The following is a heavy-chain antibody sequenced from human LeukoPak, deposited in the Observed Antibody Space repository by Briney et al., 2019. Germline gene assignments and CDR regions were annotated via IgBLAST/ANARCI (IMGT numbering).Heavy chain of an antibody. V-gene: IGHV3-53*01. CDR2: IYSGGST. CDR3: ARGSRLGVVERDAFDI. Sequence: PGGSLRLSCAASGLTVSRNYMSWVRQAPGKGLESVSVIYSGGSTYYADSVRGRFTISRDNAKNTLYLQMNSLRVEDTAVYYCARGSRLGVVERDAFDIWGQGTMVTVSS. CDR1: GLTVSRNY. D-gene: IGHD3-3*01. J-gene: IGHJ3*02.